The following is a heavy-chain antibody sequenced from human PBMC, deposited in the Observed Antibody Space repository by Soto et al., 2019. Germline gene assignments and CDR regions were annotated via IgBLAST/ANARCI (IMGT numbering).Heavy chain of an antibody. J-gene: IGHJ4*02. V-gene: IGHV4-30-2*01. D-gene: IGHD3-9*01. CDR3: AGLTGKLEY. CDR2: TYHSGST. CDR1: GGSISSDTYS. Sequence: PSETLSLTCAVSGGSISSDTYSWGWIRQPPGKGLEWIGYTYHSGSTYYNPSLKSRVTISLDRSKNQFSLKLTSVTAADTAVYYCAGLTGKLEYWGPGTLVTVSS.